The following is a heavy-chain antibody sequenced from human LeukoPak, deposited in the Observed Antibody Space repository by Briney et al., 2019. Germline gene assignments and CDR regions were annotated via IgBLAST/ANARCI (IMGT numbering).Heavy chain of an antibody. J-gene: IGHJ3*02. CDR1: GFTFSSYG. D-gene: IGHD3-22*01. CDR3: ARAQYYYDSSDLQDAFDI. V-gene: IGHV3-30*03. Sequence: GGSLRLSCAASGFTFSSYGMHWVRQAPGKGLEWVAVISYDGSNKYYADSVKGRFTISRDNSKNTLYLQMNSLRAEDTAVYYCARAQYYYDSSDLQDAFDIWGQGAMVTVSS. CDR2: ISYDGSNK.